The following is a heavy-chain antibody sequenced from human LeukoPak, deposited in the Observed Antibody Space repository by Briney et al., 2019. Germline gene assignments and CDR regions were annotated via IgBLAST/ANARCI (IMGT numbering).Heavy chain of an antibody. V-gene: IGHV4-34*01. D-gene: IGHD2-2*01. Sequence: PETLSLTCAVYGGSFSGYYWSWIRQPPGKGLEWIGEINHSGSTNYNPSLKSRVTISVDTSKNQFSLKLSSVTAADTAVYYCARELVPAALYGMDVWGQGTTVTVSS. CDR3: ARELVPAALYGMDV. J-gene: IGHJ6*02. CDR1: GGSFSGYY. CDR2: INHSGST.